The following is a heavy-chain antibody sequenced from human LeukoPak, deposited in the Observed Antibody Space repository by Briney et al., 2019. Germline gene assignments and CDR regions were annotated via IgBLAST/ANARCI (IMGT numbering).Heavy chain of an antibody. CDR1: GLTLSSYW. CDR3: VRDSNLSFDY. J-gene: IGHJ4*02. CDR2: INTDGTAT. Sequence: GWSVRLSCAASGLTLSSYWMHWVRQAPGKGLVWGSHINTDGTATTYADSVKGRFTISRDNAKNTLYLQMNSLRAEDTAVYYCVRDSNLSFDYWGQGALVTVSS. V-gene: IGHV3-74*01. D-gene: IGHD1-14*01.